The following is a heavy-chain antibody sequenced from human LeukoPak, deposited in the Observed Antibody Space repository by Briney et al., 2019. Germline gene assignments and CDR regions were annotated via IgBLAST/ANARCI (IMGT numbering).Heavy chain of an antibody. CDR3: ARRHYYDSSSMDV. V-gene: IGHV3-7*03. D-gene: IGHD3-22*01. J-gene: IGHJ6*03. CDR1: RFTFSTYW. Sequence: PGGSLRLSCAASRFTFSTYWMYWVRQAPGKGLEWVANIKQDGSEKYYVDSVKGRFTVSRDNAKNSLYLQMNSLRAEDTALYYCARRHYYDSSSMDVWGKGTTVTVSS. CDR2: IKQDGSEK.